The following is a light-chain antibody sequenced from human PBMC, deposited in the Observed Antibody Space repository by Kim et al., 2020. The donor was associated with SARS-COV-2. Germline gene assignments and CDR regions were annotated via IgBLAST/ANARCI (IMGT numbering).Light chain of an antibody. CDR2: LNSGGSH. Sequence: SVKLTCTLSSEHSSYAIAWHQQQSEKGPRYLMMLNSGGSHSKGDGIPDRFSGSSSGAERYLTISSLQSEDEAVYYCQTWGTDTHVVFGGGTQLTVL. J-gene: IGLJ2*01. V-gene: IGLV4-69*01. CDR3: QTWGTDTHVV. CDR1: SEHSSYA.